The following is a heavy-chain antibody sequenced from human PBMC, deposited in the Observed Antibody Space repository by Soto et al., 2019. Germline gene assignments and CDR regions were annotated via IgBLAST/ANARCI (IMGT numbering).Heavy chain of an antibody. Sequence: ASVKVSCKAPGYTFTSYGISWVRQAPGQGLEWMGWISAYNGNTNYAQKLQGRVTMTTATSTSTAYMELRSLRSDDPAAYYCARTQKLRRSSSWWSGYYYGMDVWGQGTTVTV. CDR2: ISAYNGNT. D-gene: IGHD6-13*01. CDR1: GYTFTSYG. CDR3: ARTQKLRRSSSWWSGYYYGMDV. J-gene: IGHJ6*02. V-gene: IGHV1-18*01.